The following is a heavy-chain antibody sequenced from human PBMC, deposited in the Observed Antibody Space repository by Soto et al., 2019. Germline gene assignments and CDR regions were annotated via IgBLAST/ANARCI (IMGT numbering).Heavy chain of an antibody. Sequence: EVQLLESGGGLVQPGGSLRLSCATSGISFSSYAMNWVRQAPGKGLEWVSIISGSGGSTYYADSVKGRFTISRDNSKNTRYLQMNSLRVEDTAIYYCAKARGGNIVVVVADNWGQGTLVTVSS. D-gene: IGHD2-15*01. V-gene: IGHV3-23*01. J-gene: IGHJ4*02. CDR1: GISFSSYA. CDR2: ISGSGGST. CDR3: AKARGGNIVVVVADN.